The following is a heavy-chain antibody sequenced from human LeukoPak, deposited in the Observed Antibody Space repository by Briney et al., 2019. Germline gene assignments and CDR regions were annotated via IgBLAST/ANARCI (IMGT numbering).Heavy chain of an antibody. V-gene: IGHV3-73*01. CDR2: IRSKANSYAT. J-gene: IGHJ4*02. Sequence: GGSLRLSCAASGFTFSGSGMHWVRQASGKGLEWVGRIRSKANSYATAYAASVKGRFTISRDDSKNTAYLQMNSLKIEDTAVYYSTTDSSGYWGQGTLVTVSS. D-gene: IGHD2-15*01. CDR3: TTDSSGY. CDR1: GFTFSGSG.